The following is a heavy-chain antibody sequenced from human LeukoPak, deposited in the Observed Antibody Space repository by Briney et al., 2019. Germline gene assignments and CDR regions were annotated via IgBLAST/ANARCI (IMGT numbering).Heavy chain of an antibody. Sequence: SETLSLTCNVSGGSINGYYWTWIRQPPGRGLEWIGYMFYNGNTNYSPSLKSRVTISLDTSKSQISMRLTSVTAADTGVYHCARLTREDGVDVWGQGTTVTVS. CDR1: GGSINGYY. J-gene: IGHJ6*02. V-gene: IGHV4-59*01. CDR3: ARLTREDGVDV. CDR2: MFYNGNT.